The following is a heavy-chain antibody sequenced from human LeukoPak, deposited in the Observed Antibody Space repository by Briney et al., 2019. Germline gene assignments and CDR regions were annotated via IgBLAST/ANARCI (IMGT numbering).Heavy chain of an antibody. CDR3: ARGLGSVSSYGMDV. D-gene: IGHD1-26*01. V-gene: IGHV3-53*04. J-gene: IGHJ6*02. Sequence: GESLRLSCAASGFTVSSNYMSWVRQAPGKGLEWVSVIYSGGSTYYADSVKGRFTISRHNSKNTLYLQMNSLRAEDTAVYYCARGLGSVSSYGMDVWGQGTTVTVSS. CDR2: IYSGGST. CDR1: GFTVSSNY.